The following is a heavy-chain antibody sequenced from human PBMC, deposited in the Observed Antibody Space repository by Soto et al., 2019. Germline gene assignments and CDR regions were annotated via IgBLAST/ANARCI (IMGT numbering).Heavy chain of an antibody. J-gene: IGHJ6*03. CDR2: IIPILGIA. CDR3: ARSSSYYYYYYYMDV. CDR1: GGTFSSYT. V-gene: IGHV1-69*02. D-gene: IGHD6-13*01. Sequence: SVKVSCKASGGTFSSYTISWVRQAPGQGLEWMGRIIPILGIANYAQKFQGRVTITADKSTSTAYMELSSLRSEDTAVYYCARSSSYYYYYYYMDVWGKGTTVTVSS.